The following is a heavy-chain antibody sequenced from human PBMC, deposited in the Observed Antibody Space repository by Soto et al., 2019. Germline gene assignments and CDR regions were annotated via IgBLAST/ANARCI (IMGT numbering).Heavy chain of an antibody. V-gene: IGHV3-9*01. CDR2: MSWNSGSI. D-gene: IGHD4-4*01. CDR1: GFTFDDYA. CDR3: AKDSMGGHDYSNFIAYFWCYYYYMDV. Sequence: EVQLVESGGGLVQPGRSLRLYCAASGFTFDDYALHWVRQAPGKGLEWVSGMSWNSGSIGYADSVQGRLTIHRDNAKNSLYMHMNRLRAEDTAVYDCAKDSMGGHDYSNFIAYFWCYYYYMDVWGKGTTVTVSS. J-gene: IGHJ6*03.